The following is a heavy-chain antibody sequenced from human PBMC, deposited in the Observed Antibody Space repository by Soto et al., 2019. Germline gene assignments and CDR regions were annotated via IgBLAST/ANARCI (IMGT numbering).Heavy chain of an antibody. CDR1: GGSISSYY. D-gene: IGHD3-16*01. CDR3: ARDNVEDGHIHRIRWFDP. CDR2: IYYSGST. V-gene: IGHV4-59*01. Sequence: SETLSLTCTVSGGSISSYYWSWIRQPPGKGLEWIGYIYYSGSTNYNPSLKSRVTISVDTSKNQFSLKLSSVTAADTAVYYCARDNVEDGHIHRIRWFDPWGQGTLVTVSS. J-gene: IGHJ5*02.